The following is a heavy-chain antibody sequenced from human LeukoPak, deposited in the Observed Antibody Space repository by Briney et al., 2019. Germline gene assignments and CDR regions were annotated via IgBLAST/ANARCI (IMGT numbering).Heavy chain of an antibody. CDR2: INHSGST. V-gene: IGHV4-34*01. Sequence: SETLSLTCAVYGGSFSDYYWNWIRQPPGKGLEWIGEINHSGSTNYNPSLKSRVTISVDTSKNQFSLKLSSVTAADTAVYYCARVSLWLRSLDYFDYWGQGTLVTVSS. CDR1: GGSFSDYY. J-gene: IGHJ4*02. CDR3: ARVSLWLRSLDYFDY. D-gene: IGHD5-12*01.